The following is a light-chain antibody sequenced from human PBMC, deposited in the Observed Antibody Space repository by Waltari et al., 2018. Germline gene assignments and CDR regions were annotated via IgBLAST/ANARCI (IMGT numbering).Light chain of an antibody. J-gene: IGLJ3*02. V-gene: IGLV4-69*01. Sequence: QLVLTQSPSASASLGASVKLTCTLDSGHSTNIIAWLQQQPEKGPRYLMKINSDGSHVKGDAFPDCFSGSGSGAERYLTISSLQSEDEADYYCQTGGHGTWVFGGGTKLTVL. CDR1: SGHSTNI. CDR3: QTGGHGTWV. CDR2: INSDGSH.